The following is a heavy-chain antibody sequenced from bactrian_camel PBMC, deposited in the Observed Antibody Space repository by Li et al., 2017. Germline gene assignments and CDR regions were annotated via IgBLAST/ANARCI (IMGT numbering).Heavy chain of an antibody. CDR2: IYTDSSDS. Sequence: HVQLVESGGGLVQPGGSLRLSCAATGFAFDTYHMNWVRQTPGKGLEWVAIIYTDSSDSDYLDSVKGRFVISRDNAKNMVFLQMNSLKPEDTALYYCVRCRWMGGGDWYADYWGQGTQVTVS. V-gene: IGHV3S6*01. J-gene: IGHJ4*01. D-gene: IGHD6*01. CDR3: VRCRWMGGGDWYADY. CDR1: GFAFDTYH.